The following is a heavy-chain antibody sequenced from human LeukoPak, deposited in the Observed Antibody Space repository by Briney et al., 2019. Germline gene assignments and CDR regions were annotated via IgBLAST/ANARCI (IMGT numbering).Heavy chain of an antibody. CDR1: GGSISSGGYY. D-gene: IGHD2-2*01. CDR3: ARDTYQLLSFDY. Sequence: PSETLSLTCTVSGGSISSGGYYWSWIRQHPGKGLEWIGYIYYSGSTNYNPSLKSRVTISVDTSKNQFSLKLSSVTAADTAVYYCARDTYQLLSFDYWGQGTLVTVSS. V-gene: IGHV4-61*08. CDR2: IYYSGST. J-gene: IGHJ4*02.